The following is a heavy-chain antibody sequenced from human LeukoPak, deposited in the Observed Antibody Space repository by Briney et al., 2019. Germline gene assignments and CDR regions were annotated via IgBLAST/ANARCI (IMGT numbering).Heavy chain of an antibody. D-gene: IGHD3-22*01. J-gene: IGHJ5*02. CDR2: ISGSGGST. V-gene: IGHV3-23*01. Sequence: GGSLRLTCAASGFTFSFYGMSWVRQAPGKGLEWVSAISGSGGSTYYADSVKGRFTISRDNSKNTLYLQMNSLRAEDTAVYYCARWYYYETSGLYYGSFDNWGQGTLVTVSS. CDR1: GFTFSFYG. CDR3: ARWYYYETSGLYYGSFDN.